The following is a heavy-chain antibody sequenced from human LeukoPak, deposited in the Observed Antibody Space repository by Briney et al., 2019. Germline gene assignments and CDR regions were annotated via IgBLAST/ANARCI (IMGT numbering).Heavy chain of an antibody. CDR1: GGSISSYY. CDR2: IYYSGST. Sequence: SETLSLTCTVSGGSISSYYWSWIRQPPGKGLDWIGYIYYSGSTNYNPSLKSRVTISVDTSKNQFSLKLSSVTAADTAVYYCARDLSAYAFDIWGQGTMVTVSS. J-gene: IGHJ3*02. CDR3: ARDLSAYAFDI. V-gene: IGHV4-59*01.